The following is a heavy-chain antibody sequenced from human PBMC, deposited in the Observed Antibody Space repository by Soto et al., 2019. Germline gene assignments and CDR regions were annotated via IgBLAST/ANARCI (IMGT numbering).Heavy chain of an antibody. CDR3: TLGFAAAGILDY. CDR2: IIPIFGTT. Sequence: SVKVSCKASGGTFSSFGISWVRQAPGQGLEWMGGIIPIFGTTNYAQKFQDRVTITADESTSTAFMELSSLKSEDTAVYYCTLGFAAAGILDYWGQGTLVTVSS. D-gene: IGHD3-10*01. V-gene: IGHV1-69*13. CDR1: GGTFSSFG. J-gene: IGHJ4*02.